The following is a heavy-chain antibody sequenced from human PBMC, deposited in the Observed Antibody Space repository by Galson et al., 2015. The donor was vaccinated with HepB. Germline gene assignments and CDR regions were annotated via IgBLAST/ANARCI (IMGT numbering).Heavy chain of an antibody. CDR1: GGSITSTSYY. V-gene: IGHV4-39*07. CDR3: ARSWAYSSGWSEGYYFDY. J-gene: IGHJ4*02. CDR2: IYYSGST. D-gene: IGHD6-19*01. Sequence: LSLTCTVSGGSITSTSYYWGWIRQPPGEGLEWIGSIYYSGSTYYGPSLKGRVAISIDTSKNQFSLKVNSVTAADTAVYYCARSWAYSSGWSEGYYFDYWGQGTLVTVSS.